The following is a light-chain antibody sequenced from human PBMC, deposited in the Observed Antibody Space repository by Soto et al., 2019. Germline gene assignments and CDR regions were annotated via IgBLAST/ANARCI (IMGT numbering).Light chain of an antibody. Sequence: LTQHSSVYGSPGQSITISCTGTGSDVGGYDFVSWYQQHPGKAPKLLIYEVIRRPSGVSNRFSGSKSGNTASLTISGLQAEDEADYYCSSYRGYYTRVFGTGTKVTVL. CDR2: EVI. CDR3: SSYRGYYTRV. J-gene: IGLJ1*01. V-gene: IGLV2-14*01. CDR1: GSDVGGYDF.